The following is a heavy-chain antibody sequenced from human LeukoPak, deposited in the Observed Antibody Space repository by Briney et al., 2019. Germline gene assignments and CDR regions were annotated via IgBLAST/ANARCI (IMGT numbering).Heavy chain of an antibody. D-gene: IGHD5-24*01. Sequence: KDGESLKISCKGSGYFFNSYWIGWVLQMPGKGLEWMVIIYPSDLDIRYSPSFQGRVTMSVDKSNSIAYLHWSSLNASDTGMYFCARGDPTGGNYHTLDYWGQGTPVTVPS. CDR3: ARGDPTGGNYHTLDY. J-gene: IGHJ4*02. CDR1: GYFFNSYW. CDR2: IYPSDLDI. V-gene: IGHV5-51*01.